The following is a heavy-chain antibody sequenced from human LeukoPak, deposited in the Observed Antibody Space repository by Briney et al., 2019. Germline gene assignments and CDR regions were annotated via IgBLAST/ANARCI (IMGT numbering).Heavy chain of an antibody. CDR2: IYSSGST. CDR1: GGSISSYY. V-gene: IGHV4-4*09. CDR3: ARESTNSGGFDI. D-gene: IGHD2-15*01. Sequence: SETLSLTCTVSGGSISSYYWSWIRQPPGKGLEWIGNIYSSGSTHYNPSLKSRVTISLDTSKIRFSLKLSSVTAADTAVYYCARESTNSGGFDIWGQGTMVTVSS. J-gene: IGHJ3*02.